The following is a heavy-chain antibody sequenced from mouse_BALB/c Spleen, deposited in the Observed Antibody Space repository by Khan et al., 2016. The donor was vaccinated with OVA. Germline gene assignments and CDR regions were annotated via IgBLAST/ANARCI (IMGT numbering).Heavy chain of an antibody. V-gene: IGHV3-2*02. CDR3: ARGNYYGYYFAY. CDR2: ISYSGGT. D-gene: IGHD1-1*01. J-gene: IGHJ2*01. CDR1: GYSITSGYA. Sequence: EVKLLESGPGLVKPSQSLSLTCTVTGYSITSGYAWNWIRQFPGNKLEWMGYISYSGGTSYNPSLKSRISISRDTSKNQVFLQLNSVTTEDTATYYCARGNYYGYYFAYWGQGTPLTVSS.